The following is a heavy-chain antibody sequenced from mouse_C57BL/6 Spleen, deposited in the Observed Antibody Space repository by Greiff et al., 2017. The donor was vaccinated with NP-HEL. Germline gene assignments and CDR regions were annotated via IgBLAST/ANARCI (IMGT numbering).Heavy chain of an antibody. CDR1: GYTFTSYW. V-gene: IGHV1-69*01. D-gene: IGHD2-5*01. J-gene: IGHJ3*01. Sequence: QVQLQQPGAELVMPGASVKLSCKASGYTFTSYWIHWVKQRPGQGLEWIGEIDPSDSYTNYNQKFKGKSTLTVDKSSSTAYMQLSSLTSEDSAVYYCARTPYSNYPAWFAYWGQGTLVTVSA. CDR3: ARTPYSNYPAWFAY. CDR2: IDPSDSYT.